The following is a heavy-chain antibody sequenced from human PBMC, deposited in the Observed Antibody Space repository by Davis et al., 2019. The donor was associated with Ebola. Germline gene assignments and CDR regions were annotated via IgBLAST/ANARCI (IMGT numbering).Heavy chain of an antibody. J-gene: IGHJ4*02. CDR2: IKQDGSEK. CDR3: ARGPPTAMIVVDYYFDY. D-gene: IGHD3-22*01. V-gene: IGHV3-7*01. CDR1: GFTFSSYA. Sequence: GSLRLSCAASGFTFSSYAMSWVRQAPGKGLEWVANIKQDGSEKYYVDSVKGRFTISRDNAKNSLYLQMNSLRDEDTAVYYCARGPPTAMIVVDYYFDYWGQGTLVTVSS.